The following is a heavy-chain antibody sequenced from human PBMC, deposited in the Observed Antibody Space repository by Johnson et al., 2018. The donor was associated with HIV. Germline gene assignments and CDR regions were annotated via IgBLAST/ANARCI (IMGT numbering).Heavy chain of an antibody. Sequence: VQLVESGGGVVQPGRSLRLSCSASGFTFSNYGMQWVRQAPGKGLEWVAVISYDGDNEYYADSVKGRFTISRDNSKNTLYLQVNSLRPEDTAVYYCAKGGVPYCGGDCYDAFDIWGQGTMVTVSS. D-gene: IGHD2-21*01. J-gene: IGHJ3*02. CDR1: GFTFSNYG. CDR3: AKGGVPYCGGDCYDAFDI. CDR2: ISYDGDNE. V-gene: IGHV3-30*18.